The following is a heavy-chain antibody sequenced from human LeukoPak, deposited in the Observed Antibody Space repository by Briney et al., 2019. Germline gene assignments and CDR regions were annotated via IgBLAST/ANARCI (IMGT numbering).Heavy chain of an antibody. CDR1: GFTFSSYS. CDR2: ISSSSSTI. V-gene: IGHV3-48*01. J-gene: IGHJ4*02. CDR3: ARDPGRGDIVAEPR. Sequence: PGGSLRLSCAASGFTFSSYSMNWVRQAPGKGLEWVSYISSSSSTIYYADSVKGRFTISRDNAKNSLYLQMNSLRADDTAVYYCARDPGRGDIVAEPRWGQGTLVTVSS. D-gene: IGHD2-2*01.